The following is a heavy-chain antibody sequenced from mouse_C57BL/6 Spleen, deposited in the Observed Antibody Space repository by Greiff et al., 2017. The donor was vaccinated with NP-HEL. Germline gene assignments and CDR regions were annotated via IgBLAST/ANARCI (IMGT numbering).Heavy chain of an antibody. CDR1: GYTFTSYG. Sequence: VQLQQSGAELARPGASVKLSCKASGYTFTSYGISWVKQRTGQGLEWIGEIYPRSGNTYYNEKFKGKATLTADKSSSTAYMELRSLTSEDSAVYFCARWGSSGPYAMDYWGQGTSVTVSS. CDR2: IYPRSGNT. J-gene: IGHJ4*01. D-gene: IGHD3-2*02. V-gene: IGHV1-81*01. CDR3: ARWGSSGPYAMDY.